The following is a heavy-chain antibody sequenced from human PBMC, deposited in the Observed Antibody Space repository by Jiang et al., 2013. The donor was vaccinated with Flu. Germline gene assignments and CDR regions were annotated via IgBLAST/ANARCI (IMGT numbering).Heavy chain of an antibody. CDR1: GYSFPIYW. D-gene: IGHD6-19*01. CDR2: IYPSDSNT. Sequence: HSGAEVKKPGESLKISCKGSGYSFPIYWIGWVRQMPGKGLEWMGSIYPSDSNTRYSPSFQGQVTMSVDKSVFTAYLQWSSLKASDTAMYYCARRSSGWSGKDSFDIWGQGTSGHRLF. CDR3: ARRSSGWSGKDSFDI. J-gene: IGHJ3*02. V-gene: IGHV5-51*01.